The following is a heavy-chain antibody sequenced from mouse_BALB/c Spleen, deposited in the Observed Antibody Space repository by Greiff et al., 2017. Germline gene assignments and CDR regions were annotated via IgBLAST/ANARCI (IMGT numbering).Heavy chain of an antibody. CDR3: ARDGSSPFAD. J-gene: IGHJ3*01. Sequence: EVKLLESGPGLVKPSQSLSLTCTVTGYSITSDYAWNWIRQFPGNKLEWMCYISYSGSTSYNPSLKSRISITRDTSKNQFFLQLNSVTTEDTATYCCARDGSSPFADWGEGTLVTVSA. D-gene: IGHD1-1*01. CDR1: GYSITSDYA. V-gene: IGHV3-2*02. CDR2: ISYSGST.